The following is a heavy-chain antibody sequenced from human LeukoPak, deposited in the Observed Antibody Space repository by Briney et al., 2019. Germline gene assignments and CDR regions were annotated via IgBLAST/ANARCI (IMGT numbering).Heavy chain of an antibody. Sequence: PGGSLRLSCAASGFTFSSYEMNWVRQAPGKGLEWVSYISSSGSTIYYADSVKGRFTISRDNAKNSLYLQMNSLRAEDTAVYYCAKDTPNNYYDSSGYWYWGQGTLVTVSS. CDR3: AKDTPNNYYDSSGYWY. J-gene: IGHJ4*02. D-gene: IGHD3-22*01. V-gene: IGHV3-48*03. CDR1: GFTFSSYE. CDR2: ISSSGSTI.